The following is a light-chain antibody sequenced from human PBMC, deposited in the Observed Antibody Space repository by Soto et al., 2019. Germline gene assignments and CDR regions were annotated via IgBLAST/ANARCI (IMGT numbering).Light chain of an antibody. CDR1: QSVSRN. CDR2: ASS. V-gene: IGKV3-15*01. J-gene: IGKJ1*01. Sequence: EIVLTQSPATLSVSPGERATLSCKASQSVSRNLAWYQQKPGQAPRLLIYASSTRATGIPDRFSGSASGTEFSLAISSLQSEDFAVYYCQQYHDWQTFGQGTKVEV. CDR3: QQYHDWQT.